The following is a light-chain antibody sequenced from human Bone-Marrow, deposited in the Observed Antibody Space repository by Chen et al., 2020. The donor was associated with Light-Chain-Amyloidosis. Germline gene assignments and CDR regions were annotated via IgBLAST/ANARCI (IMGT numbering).Light chain of an antibody. CDR1: QSLLHSNGYNY. J-gene: IGKJ1*01. CDR2: LGS. CDR3: MQALQTPWT. V-gene: IGKV2-28*01. Sequence: DIVMTQSPLSLPVTPGEPASISCGSSQSLLHSNGYNYLDCYLQKPGQSPQLLIYLGSNRASGVPDRFSGSGSGTDFTLKISRVEAEDVGVYYCMQALQTPWTFGQGTKVEIK.